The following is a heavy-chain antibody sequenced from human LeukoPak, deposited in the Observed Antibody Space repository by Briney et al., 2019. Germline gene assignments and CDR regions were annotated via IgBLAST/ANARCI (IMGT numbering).Heavy chain of an antibody. D-gene: IGHD3-10*01. CDR1: RSASYA. Sequence: ASVKVSCKASRSASYAIAWVRQAPGQGLEWMGEIIPIYNTPNYAQKLQGRGTMTTDTSTSTAYMELRSLRSDDTAVYYCARVTYYYGSGSPKGGDYWGQGTLVTVSS. CDR2: IIPIYNTP. J-gene: IGHJ4*02. CDR3: ARVTYYYGSGSPKGGDY. V-gene: IGHV1-18*01.